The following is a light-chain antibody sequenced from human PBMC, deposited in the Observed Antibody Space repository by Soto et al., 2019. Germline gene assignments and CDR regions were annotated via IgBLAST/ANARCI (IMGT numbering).Light chain of an antibody. J-gene: IGKJ2*01. V-gene: IGKV3-20*01. Sequence: IVLTQSPGTLSLSPGERATLSCRASQSVSSSDLAWYQQKPGQAPRLLIYGASGRATGIPDRFSGSGSGTDFTLTISRLEPEDFAVYYCQQYGSSPRVYTFGQGTKLEIK. CDR3: QQYGSSPRVYT. CDR1: QSVSSSD. CDR2: GAS.